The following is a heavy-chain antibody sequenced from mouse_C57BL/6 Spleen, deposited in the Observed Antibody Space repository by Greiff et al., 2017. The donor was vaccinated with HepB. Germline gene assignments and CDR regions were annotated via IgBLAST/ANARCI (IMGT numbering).Heavy chain of an antibody. Sequence: EVMLVESGEGLVKPGGSLKLSCAASGFTFSSYAMSWVRQTPEKRLEWVAYISSGGDYIYYADTVKGRFTISRDNARNTLYLQMSSLKSEDTAMYYCTREGIYYDYEFDYWGQGTTLTVSS. V-gene: IGHV5-9-1*02. J-gene: IGHJ2*01. D-gene: IGHD2-4*01. CDR1: GFTFSSYA. CDR2: ISSGGDYI. CDR3: TREGIYYDYEFDY.